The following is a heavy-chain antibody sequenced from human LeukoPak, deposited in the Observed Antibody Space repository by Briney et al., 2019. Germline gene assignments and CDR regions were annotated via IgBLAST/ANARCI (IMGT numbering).Heavy chain of an antibody. CDR3: ARGTGYYIDLLDY. J-gene: IGHJ4*02. D-gene: IGHD3-9*01. CDR2: IKTDGSYT. Sequence: GGSLRLSCAASGFTFSTYWMHWVRQAPGKGLVWVSRIKTDGSYTMYADSVKGRFTVSRDNAKNTLYLQMNSLRAEDTSVYYCARGTGYYIDLLDYWGQGTLVTVSS. CDR1: GFTFSTYW. V-gene: IGHV3-74*03.